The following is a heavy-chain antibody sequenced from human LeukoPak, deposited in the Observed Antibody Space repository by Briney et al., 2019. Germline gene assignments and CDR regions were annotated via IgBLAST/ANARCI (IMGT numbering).Heavy chain of an antibody. CDR2: ISWNSGSI. Sequence: GGSLRLSCAASGFTFDDYAMHWVRQAPGKGLEWVSGISWNSGSIGYADSVKGRFTISRDNAKNSQYLQMNSLRAEDTALYYCAKDLYDILTGYPDYWGQGTLVTVSS. D-gene: IGHD3-9*01. CDR1: GFTFDDYA. CDR3: AKDLYDILTGYPDY. V-gene: IGHV3-9*01. J-gene: IGHJ4*02.